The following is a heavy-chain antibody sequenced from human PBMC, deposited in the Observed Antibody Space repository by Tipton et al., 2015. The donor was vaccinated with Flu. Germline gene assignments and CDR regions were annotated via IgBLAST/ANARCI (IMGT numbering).Heavy chain of an antibody. V-gene: IGHV3-64*01. D-gene: IGHD5-24*01. CDR1: GFTFSSYA. J-gene: IGHJ3*02. CDR2: ISSNGGST. Sequence: SLRLSCAASGFTFSSYAMHWVRQAPGEGLEYVSVISSNGGSTYYANSVKGRFTISRDNSKNTLYLQMGSLRAEDMAVYYCAREEGMASDAFDIWGQGTMVTVSS. CDR3: AREEGMASDAFDI.